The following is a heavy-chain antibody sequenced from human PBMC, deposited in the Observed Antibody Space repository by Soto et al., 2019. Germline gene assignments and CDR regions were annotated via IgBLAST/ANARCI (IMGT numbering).Heavy chain of an antibody. CDR2: IYSDGNT. Sequence: EVQLVETGGGLIQPGESLILSCAASGFTVSSKYMSWLRQAPGKGLEWVSIIYSDGNTYYADSVKGRFTISRDNSKNTLNLQMNSLRAEDTAVYFCARGRGNCVVTTCYLPFDSWGQGTLVTVSS. J-gene: IGHJ4*02. CDR3: ARGRGNCVVTTCYLPFDS. CDR1: GFTVSSKY. D-gene: IGHD2-2*01. V-gene: IGHV3-53*02.